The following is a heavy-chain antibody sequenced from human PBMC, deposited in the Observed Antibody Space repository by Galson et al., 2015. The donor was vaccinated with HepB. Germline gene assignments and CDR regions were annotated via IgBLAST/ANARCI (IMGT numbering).Heavy chain of an antibody. Sequence: SLRLSCAASGFTFSSSAMSWVRQTPGKGLEWVTAISGDASRTYYADSVKGRFTISRDNSKNTLYLQMNSLRVEDTAIYYCARMGRGGSYSYWGQGTLVTVSS. CDR1: GFTFSSSA. CDR2: ISGDASRT. V-gene: IGHV3-23*01. D-gene: IGHD1-26*01. J-gene: IGHJ4*02. CDR3: ARMGRGGSYSY.